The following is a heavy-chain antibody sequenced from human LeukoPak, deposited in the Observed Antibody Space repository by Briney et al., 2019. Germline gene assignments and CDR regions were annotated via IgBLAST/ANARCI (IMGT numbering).Heavy chain of an antibody. CDR2: IIPIFGTA. V-gene: IGHV1-69*13. CDR1: GGTFSSYA. D-gene: IGHD3-22*01. CDR3: AREASYYYDSSGYPNWFDP. J-gene: IGHJ5*02. Sequence: SVKVSCKASGGTFSSYAISWVRQAPGQGLGWMGGIIPIFGTANYAQKFQGRVTITADESTSTAYMELSSLRSEDTAVYYCAREASYYYDSSGYPNWFDPWGQGTLVTVSS.